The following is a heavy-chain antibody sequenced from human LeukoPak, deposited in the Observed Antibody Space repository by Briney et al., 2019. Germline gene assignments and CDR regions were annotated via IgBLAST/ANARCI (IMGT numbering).Heavy chain of an antibody. V-gene: IGHV3-23*01. J-gene: IGHJ4*01. D-gene: IGHD2-8*01. Sequence: GGSLRLSCAASGFTFNSYAMSWFRQAPGKGLEWVSSISASGDRTYYPDSVKGRFTISRDNSKNTLSLQMNSLRAEDTAVYFCARPVGITNRVMEDYWGHGSLVTVSS. CDR2: ISASGDRT. CDR1: GFTFNSYA. CDR3: ARPVGITNRVMEDY.